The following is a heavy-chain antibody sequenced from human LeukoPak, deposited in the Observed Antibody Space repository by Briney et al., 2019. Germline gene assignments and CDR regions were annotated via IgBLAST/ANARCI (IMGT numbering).Heavy chain of an antibody. V-gene: IGHV4-39*07. Sequence: SETLSLTCTVSGGSISSSSYYWGWIRQPPGKGLEWIGEINHSGSTNYNPSLKSRVTISVDTSKNQFSLKLSSVTAADTAVYYCARGRYDYVWGSYRQYYFDYWGQGTLVTVSS. D-gene: IGHD3-16*02. CDR3: ARGRYDYVWGSYRQYYFDY. CDR1: GGSISSSSYY. J-gene: IGHJ4*02. CDR2: INHSGST.